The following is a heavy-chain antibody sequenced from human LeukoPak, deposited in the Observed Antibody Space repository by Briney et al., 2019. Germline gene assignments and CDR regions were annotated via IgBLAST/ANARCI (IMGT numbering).Heavy chain of an antibody. CDR2: IYYSGST. D-gene: IGHD2-15*01. Sequence: SETLSLTCTVSGSSISSYYWSWIRQPPGKGLEWIGYIYYSGSTNYNPSLKSRVTISVDTSKNQFSLKLSSVTAADTAVYYCATEIVDGGFDPWGQGTLVTVSS. CDR3: ATEIVDGGFDP. J-gene: IGHJ5*02. V-gene: IGHV4-59*01. CDR1: GSSISSYY.